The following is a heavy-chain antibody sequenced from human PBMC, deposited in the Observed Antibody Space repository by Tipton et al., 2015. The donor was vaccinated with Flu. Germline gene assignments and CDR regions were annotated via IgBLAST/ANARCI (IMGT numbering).Heavy chain of an antibody. CDR1: VYSLRSTYY. D-gene: IGHD3-10*02. V-gene: IGHV4-38-2*01. J-gene: IGHJ4*02. Sequence: TLSLTCSVSVYSLRSTYYWGWVRRPPGKGLEWIGTIYHSGTTYYNPSLKSRLTISVDTSENQFSLKLSSVTAADTAVYYCARHTGDSVRGVIDYWGQGAPVTVSS. CDR3: ARHTGDSVRGVIDY. CDR2: IYHSGTT.